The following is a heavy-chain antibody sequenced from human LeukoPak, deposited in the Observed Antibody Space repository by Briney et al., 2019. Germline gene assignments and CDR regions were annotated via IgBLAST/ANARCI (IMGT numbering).Heavy chain of an antibody. V-gene: IGHV1-2*02. CDR3: ARDRYGDGFAHFDY. CDR1: GYTLTELS. Sequence: GASVKVSCKVSGYTLTELSMHWVRQAPGQGLEWMGWITPSGDTNYAQKFQGRVAITRDTSITTAYMDLSRLTSDDTAVYYCARDRYGDGFAHFDYWGQGALVTVSS. D-gene: IGHD5-24*01. CDR2: ITPSGDT. J-gene: IGHJ4*02.